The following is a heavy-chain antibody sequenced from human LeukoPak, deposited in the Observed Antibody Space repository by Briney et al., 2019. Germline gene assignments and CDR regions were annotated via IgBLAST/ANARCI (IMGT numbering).Heavy chain of an antibody. J-gene: IGHJ6*02. CDR2: IYYSGST. CDR1: GGSISSYY. D-gene: IGHD2-15*01. CDR3: ARGTLRYYGMDV. V-gene: IGHV4-59*01. Sequence: SETLSLTCTVSGGSISSYYWSWIRQPPGKGLEWIGYIYYSGSTNYNPSLKSRVTISVDTSKNQFSLKLSSVTAADTAVYYCARGTLRYYGMDVWGQGTTVTVSS.